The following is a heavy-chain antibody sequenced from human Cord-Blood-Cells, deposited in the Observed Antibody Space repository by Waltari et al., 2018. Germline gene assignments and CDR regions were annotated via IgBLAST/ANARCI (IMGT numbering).Heavy chain of an antibody. V-gene: IGHV4-34*01. D-gene: IGHD3-3*01. Sequence: QVQLQQWGAGLLKPSETLSLTCAVYGGSFSGYYWSWIRQPPGQGLEWIGEINHSGSTNYNPSLKSRVTISVDTSKNQFSLKLSSVTAADTAVYYCARGTVLGITIFGVVINWFDPWGQGTLVTVSS. CDR1: GGSFSGYY. CDR2: INHSGST. J-gene: IGHJ5*02. CDR3: ARGTVLGITIFGVVINWFDP.